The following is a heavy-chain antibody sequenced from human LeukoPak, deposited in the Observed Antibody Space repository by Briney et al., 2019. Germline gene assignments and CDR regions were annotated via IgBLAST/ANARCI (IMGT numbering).Heavy chain of an antibody. J-gene: IGHJ4*02. CDR2: INWNGGST. CDR3: ARDSSMITFGGVIVSYFDY. CDR1: GFTFDDYG. V-gene: IGHV3-20*04. D-gene: IGHD3-16*02. Sequence: GRSLRLSCAASGFTFDDYGMSWVRQAPGKGLEWVSGINWNGGSTGYADSVKGRFTISRDIAKNSLYLQMNSLRAEDTALYYCARDSSMITFGGVIVSYFDYWGQGTLVTVSS.